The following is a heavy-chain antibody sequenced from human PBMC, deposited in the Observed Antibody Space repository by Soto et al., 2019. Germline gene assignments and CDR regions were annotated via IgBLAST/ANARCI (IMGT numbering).Heavy chain of an antibody. J-gene: IGHJ4*02. CDR2: INHSGST. CDR3: ARELGQDDSSGYRLLDY. V-gene: IGHV4-34*01. CDR1: GGSFSGYY. Sequence: SETLSLTCAVYGGSFSGYYWSWIRQPPGKGVEWIGEINHSGSTNYNPSLKSRVTISVDTSKNQFSLKLSSVTAADTAVYYCARELGQDDSSGYRLLDYWGQGTLVTVSS. D-gene: IGHD3-22*01.